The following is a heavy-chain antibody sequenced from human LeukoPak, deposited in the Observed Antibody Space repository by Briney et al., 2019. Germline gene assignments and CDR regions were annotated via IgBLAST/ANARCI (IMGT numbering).Heavy chain of an antibody. CDR2: INPNSGGT. J-gene: IGHJ5*02. CDR3: ARDPGPKANNWFDP. CDR1: GYTFTGYY. Sequence: GASVKVSCKASGYTFTGYYMHWVRQAPGQGLEWMGRINPNSGGTNYAQKLQGRVTMTTDTSTSTAYMELRSLRSDDTAVYYCARDPGPKANNWFDPWGQGTLVTVSS. V-gene: IGHV1-2*06. D-gene: IGHD3-10*01.